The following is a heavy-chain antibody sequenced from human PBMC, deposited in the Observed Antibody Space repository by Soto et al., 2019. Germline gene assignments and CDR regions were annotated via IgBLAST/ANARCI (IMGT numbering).Heavy chain of an antibody. V-gene: IGHV3-11*04. D-gene: IGHD2-8*01. CDR1: GFTFSDYY. J-gene: IGHJ6*03. Sequence: GGSLRLSCAASGFTFSDYYMSWIRQAPGKGLEWVSYISSSGSTIYYADSVKGRFTISRDNAKNSLYLQMNSLRAEDTSVYYCARPIVLMVYDYYYYMDVWGKGTTVTVSS. CDR3: ARPIVLMVYDYYYYMDV. CDR2: ISSSGSTI.